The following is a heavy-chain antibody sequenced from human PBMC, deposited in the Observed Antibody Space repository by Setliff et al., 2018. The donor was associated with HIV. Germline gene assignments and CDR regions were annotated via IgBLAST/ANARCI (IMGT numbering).Heavy chain of an antibody. V-gene: IGHV1-8*02. D-gene: IGHD3-10*01. CDR1: GYTFTSHD. CDR2: MSPNSGNT. CDR3: ARGGTLFY. J-gene: IGHJ4*02. Sequence: ASVKVSCKTSGYTFTSHDTNWVRQAPGQGLEWMGWMSPNSGNTGYAQKFDGRVTMSRDASVSTAYLELRSLKFDDTAVYYCARGGTLFYWGQGTLVTVSS.